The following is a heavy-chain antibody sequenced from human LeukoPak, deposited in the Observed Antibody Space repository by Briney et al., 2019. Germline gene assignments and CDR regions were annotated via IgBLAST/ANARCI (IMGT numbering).Heavy chain of an antibody. V-gene: IGHV3-23*01. D-gene: IGHD3-10*01. CDR2: ISGSGGST. Sequence: PGGSLRLSCAATGFTFSSYAMSWVRQAPGKGLEWVSAISGSGGSTYYADSVKGRFTISRDNSKNTLYLQMNSLRAEDTAVYYCAKVWWFGESHYFDYWGQGTLVTVSS. J-gene: IGHJ4*02. CDR3: AKVWWFGESHYFDY. CDR1: GFTFSSYA.